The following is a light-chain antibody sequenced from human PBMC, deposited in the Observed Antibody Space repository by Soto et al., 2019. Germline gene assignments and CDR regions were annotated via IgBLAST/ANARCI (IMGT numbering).Light chain of an antibody. CDR3: QQYGSSPPWT. J-gene: IGKJ1*01. CDR2: GAS. V-gene: IGKV3-20*01. Sequence: EIVLTHSPGTLSLSPGERATLSCRASQSVSSSFLAWYQQKPGQAPRLLIYGASSRATGIPDRFSGSGSGTDFTLTISRLEPEDFAVYYCQQYGSSPPWTCGQGTKVEI. CDR1: QSVSSSF.